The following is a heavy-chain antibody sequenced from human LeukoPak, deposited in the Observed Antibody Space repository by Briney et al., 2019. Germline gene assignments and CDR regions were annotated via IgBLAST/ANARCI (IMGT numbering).Heavy chain of an antibody. CDR2: IYYSGST. CDR1: GGSISSSSYY. D-gene: IGHD6-6*01. V-gene: IGHV4-39*01. Sequence: TSETLSLTCTVSGGSISSSSYYWGWIRQPPGKGLEWIGSIYYSGSTYYNPSLKSRVTISVDTSKNQFSLKLSSVTAADTAVYYCARKYSTVGYYFVYWGQGTLVTVSS. J-gene: IGHJ4*02. CDR3: ARKYSTVGYYFVY.